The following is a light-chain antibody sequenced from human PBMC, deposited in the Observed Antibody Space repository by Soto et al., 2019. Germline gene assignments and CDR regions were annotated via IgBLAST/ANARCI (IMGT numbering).Light chain of an antibody. J-gene: IGKJ2*01. CDR1: QSLLDSDDGNTY. CDR3: MQRIEFPYT. Sequence: DLVMTQTPLSLPVTPGEPASISCRSSQSLLDSDDGNTYLDWYLQKPGQSPQLLIHTVSYRASGVPDRFTGSGSGTDFTLKISTVEAEDVGLYYCMQRIEFPYTFGQGTKLEIK. V-gene: IGKV2-40*01. CDR2: TVS.